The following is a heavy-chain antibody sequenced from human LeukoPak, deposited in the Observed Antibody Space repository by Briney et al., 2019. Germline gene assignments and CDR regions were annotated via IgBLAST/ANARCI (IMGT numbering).Heavy chain of an antibody. J-gene: IGHJ4*02. CDR3: ARVPGGLEWADFDY. Sequence: GGSLRLSCAGSGFTFNSYAMGWVRQPPGQGLEWVSSISSSGSDISYADSVKGRFTISRDNAKNSLYLQMNSLRAEDTAVYYCARVPGGLEWADFDYWGQGTLVTVSS. D-gene: IGHD3-3*01. CDR1: GFTFNSYA. V-gene: IGHV3-21*01. CDR2: ISSSGSDI.